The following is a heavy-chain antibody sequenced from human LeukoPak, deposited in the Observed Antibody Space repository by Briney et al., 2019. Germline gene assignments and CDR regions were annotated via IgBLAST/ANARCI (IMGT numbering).Heavy chain of an antibody. CDR3: ARLRDSKNWFDP. D-gene: IGHD3-22*01. CDR2: IYPGDSDT. J-gene: IGHJ5*02. CDR1: GYTFTSYW. Sequence: GESLKISCKGSGYTFTSYWIGWVRQMPGKGLEWMGIIYPGDSDTRYSPSFQGQVTISVDKSISTAHLQWSSLKASDTAMYYCARLRDSKNWFDPWGQGTLVTVSS. V-gene: IGHV5-51*01.